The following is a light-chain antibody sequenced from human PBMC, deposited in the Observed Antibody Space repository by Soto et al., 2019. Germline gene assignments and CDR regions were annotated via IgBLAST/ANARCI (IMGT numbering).Light chain of an antibody. V-gene: IGLV2-8*01. CDR2: EVS. J-gene: IGLJ2*01. Sequence: QSALTQPPSASGSPGQSVTIACTGTSSDVGGYNYVSWYQQHPGKAPKLIIYEVSNRPSGVPDRFSGSKSGNTASLTVSGLQADDDADYYCSSYAGNNNLLFGEGTKLTVL. CDR1: SSDVGGYNY. CDR3: SSYAGNNNLL.